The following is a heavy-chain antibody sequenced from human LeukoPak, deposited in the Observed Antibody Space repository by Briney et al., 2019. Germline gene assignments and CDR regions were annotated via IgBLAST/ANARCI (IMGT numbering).Heavy chain of an antibody. V-gene: IGHV4-38-2*02. Sequence: SETLSLTCTVSGYSISSGYYWGWIRQPPGKGLEWIGSIYHSGSTYYNPSLKSRVTISVDTSKNQFSLKLSSVTAADTAVYYCARAIRQPVDYFDYWGQGTLVTVSS. CDR2: IYHSGST. J-gene: IGHJ4*02. CDR1: GYSISSGYY. D-gene: IGHD4-23*01. CDR3: ARAIRQPVDYFDY.